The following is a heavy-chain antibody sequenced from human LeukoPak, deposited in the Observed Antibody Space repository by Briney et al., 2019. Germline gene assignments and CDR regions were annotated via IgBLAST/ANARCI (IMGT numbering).Heavy chain of an antibody. CDR1: GFTFSSDT. V-gene: IGHV3-30-3*01. CDR3: AREGLDGSTFYSALDT. CDR2: ISYDGSVK. J-gene: IGHJ5*02. Sequence: GGSLRFSCAASGFTFSSDTIHCVRQAPGKGLERVAFISYDGSVKQYADSVKGRFTISRDNSKNTLSVQMNSLRAEDTAVYYCAREGLDGSTFYSALDTWGRGTLVTVSS. D-gene: IGHD3-22*01.